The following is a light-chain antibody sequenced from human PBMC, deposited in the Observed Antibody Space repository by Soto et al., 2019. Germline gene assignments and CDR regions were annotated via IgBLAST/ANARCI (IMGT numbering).Light chain of an antibody. CDR2: EVD. CDR1: TSDVGAYNY. CDR3: SSYTVINTAV. V-gene: IGLV2-14*01. Sequence: QSALTQPASVSGSPGQSVSISCTGSTSDVGAYNYVAWYQHKPGKAPRLLIYEVDHRPSGISPRFSGSNSGNTASLTISGLQTDDEADYYCSSYTVINTAVFGGGTKLTVL. J-gene: IGLJ3*02.